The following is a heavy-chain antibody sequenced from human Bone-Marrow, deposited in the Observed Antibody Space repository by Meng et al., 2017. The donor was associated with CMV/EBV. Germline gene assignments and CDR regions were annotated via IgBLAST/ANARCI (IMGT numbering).Heavy chain of an antibody. Sequence: GGSLRLSCAASGFTFSSYAMHWVRQAPGKGLEWVAVISYDGSNKYYADSVKGRFTISRDNSKNTLYLQMNSLRAEDTAVYYCARVEGRYDFWSGYYTPVVMDVWGQRTTVTVSS. CDR3: ARVEGRYDFWSGYYTPVVMDV. D-gene: IGHD3-3*01. J-gene: IGHJ6*02. V-gene: IGHV3-30*04. CDR1: GFTFSSYA. CDR2: ISYDGSNK.